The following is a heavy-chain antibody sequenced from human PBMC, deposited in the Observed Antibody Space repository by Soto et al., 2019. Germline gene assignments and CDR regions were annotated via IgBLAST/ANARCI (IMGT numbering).Heavy chain of an antibody. Sequence: QVQLQQWGAGLLKPSETLSLTCAVFGGPVNSGNYYWSRIRQPPWKGLEWIGEMSHSGGTHFNPSLKSRVTISVDTSKNQFSLKMSSVTAADTALYYCARVERGTATTVVDAFDIWGPWTMVTVSS. CDR1: GGPVNSGNYY. D-gene: IGHD1-1*01. CDR3: ARVERGTATTVVDAFDI. J-gene: IGHJ3*02. CDR2: MSHSGGT. V-gene: IGHV4-34*01.